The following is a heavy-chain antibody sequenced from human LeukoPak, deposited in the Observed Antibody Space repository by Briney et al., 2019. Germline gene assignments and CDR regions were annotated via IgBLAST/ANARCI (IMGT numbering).Heavy chain of an antibody. V-gene: IGHV4-38-2*02. Sequence: SETLSLTCTVSGYSISSGYYWGWIRQPPGKGLEWIGSIYHSGSTYYNPSLKSRVTISVDTSKNQFSLKLSSVTAADSAVYYCARGRRWLQFNPWGQGTLVTVSS. CDR2: IYHSGST. CDR1: GYSISSGYY. D-gene: IGHD5-24*01. J-gene: IGHJ5*02. CDR3: ARGRRWLQFNP.